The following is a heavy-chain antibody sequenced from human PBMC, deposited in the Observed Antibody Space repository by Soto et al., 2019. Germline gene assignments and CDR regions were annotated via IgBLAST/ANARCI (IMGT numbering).Heavy chain of an antibody. CDR2: MNPNSGNT. CDR3: ARGVLHTYDFWRDGREDFDI. J-gene: IGHJ3*02. CDR1: GYTFTSYD. D-gene: IGHD3-3*01. Sequence: QVQLVQSGAEVKKPGASVKVSCKASGYTFTSYDINWVRQATGQGLEWMGWMNPNSGNTGYAQKFQGRVTMTRNTSISTAYMALRSLTSQDTAEYYCARGVLHTYDFWRDGREDFDICVHGTMVTVSS. V-gene: IGHV1-8*01.